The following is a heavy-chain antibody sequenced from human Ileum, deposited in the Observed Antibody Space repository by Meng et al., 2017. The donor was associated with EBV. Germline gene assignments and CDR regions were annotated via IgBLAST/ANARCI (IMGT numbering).Heavy chain of an antibody. CDR2: ISVKNGEA. Sequence: QVQLVQSGADSKKPGASVQVSCKASGYIFTNYDISWVRQAPGQGLEWMGWISVKNGEAKYPQNFQGRVTMTTDTTTSTAYMELRSLTSDDTAVYYCARYVPNGSFWYFDFWGRGTLVTVAS. J-gene: IGHJ2*01. CDR1: GYIFTNYD. D-gene: IGHD6-13*01. CDR3: ARYVPNGSFWYFDF. V-gene: IGHV1-18*01.